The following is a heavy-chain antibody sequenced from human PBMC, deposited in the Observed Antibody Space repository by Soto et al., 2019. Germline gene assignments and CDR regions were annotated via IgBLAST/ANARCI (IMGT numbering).Heavy chain of an antibody. CDR1: GDSISTYY. CDR2: IYYSGST. Sequence: SETLSLTCTVSGDSISTYYWSWIRQPPGKGLEWIGYIYYSGSTNYNPSLKSRVTISVDTSKNQFSLKLTSVTAADTAVYYCARDKITGLFDYWGQGTQVTVSS. V-gene: IGHV4-59*12. D-gene: IGHD2-8*02. CDR3: ARDKITGLFDY. J-gene: IGHJ4*02.